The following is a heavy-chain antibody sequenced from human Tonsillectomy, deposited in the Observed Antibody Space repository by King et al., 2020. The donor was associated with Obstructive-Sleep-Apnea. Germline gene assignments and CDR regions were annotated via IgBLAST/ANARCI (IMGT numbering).Heavy chain of an antibody. CDR3: ARVTTKRFGDPRGWFDP. J-gene: IGHJ5*02. CDR1: GGTFSSYA. V-gene: IGHV1-69*01. D-gene: IGHD3-10*01. Sequence: QLVQSGAEMKKPGSSVKVSCKASGGTFSSYAISWVRQAPGQGLEWMGGIIPIFGTANYAQKFQGRVTITADESTSTAYMELSSLRSVDTAVYYCARVTTKRFGDPRGWFDPWGQGTLVTVSS. CDR2: IIPIFGTA.